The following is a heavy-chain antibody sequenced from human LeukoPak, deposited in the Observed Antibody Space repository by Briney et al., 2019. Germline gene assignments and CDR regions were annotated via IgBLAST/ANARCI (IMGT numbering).Heavy chain of an antibody. D-gene: IGHD6-19*01. CDR2: IKQDGSEK. CDR1: GFTFSSYW. CDR3: AREGGRQWLVQDGMDV. Sequence: PGGSLRLSCAASGFTFSSYWMSWVRQAPGKGLEWVANIKQDGSEKYYVDSVKGRFTISRDNAKNSLYLQMNSLRAEDTAVYYCAREGGRQWLVQDGMDVWGQGTTVTVSS. V-gene: IGHV3-7*01. J-gene: IGHJ6*02.